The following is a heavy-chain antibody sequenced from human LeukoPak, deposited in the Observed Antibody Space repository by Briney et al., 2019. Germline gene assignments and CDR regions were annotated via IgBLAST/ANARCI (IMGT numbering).Heavy chain of an antibody. CDR1: GYPFTTYE. Sequence: ASVKVSCKSSGYPFTTYEINWVRQADAQGLEWMGWVNPDTGYADYAQKFQGRVTMTSDTSISTAYMELSSLRSDDTAVYFCARGPRNDPWGQGTLVTVSS. CDR3: ARGPRNDP. J-gene: IGHJ5*02. CDR2: VNPDTGYA. D-gene: IGHD1-14*01. V-gene: IGHV1-8*01.